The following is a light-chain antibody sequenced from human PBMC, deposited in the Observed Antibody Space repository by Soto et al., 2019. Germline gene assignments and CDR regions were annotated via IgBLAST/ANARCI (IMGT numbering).Light chain of an antibody. CDR1: QSISSN. CDR2: GAS. Sequence: EIVMTQSPATLSVSPGERATLSCRASQSISSNLAWYQQKPGQAPRRLIYGASTRATGIPATFSGSGSGTEFTLTISSLQAEDFAFYYCQQYNIWPFTFGPGTKVDIK. J-gene: IGKJ3*01. V-gene: IGKV3-15*01. CDR3: QQYNIWPFT.